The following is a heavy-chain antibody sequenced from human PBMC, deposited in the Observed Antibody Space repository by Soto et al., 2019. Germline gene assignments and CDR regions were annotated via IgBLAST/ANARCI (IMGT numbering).Heavy chain of an antibody. CDR3: ARDKATPTLNWFDP. J-gene: IGHJ5*02. CDR2: IYYSGST. CDR1: GGSISSYY. D-gene: IGHD2-15*01. Sequence: PSETLSLTCTVSGGSISSYYWSWFRQPPGKGLEWIGYIYYSGSTNYNPSLKSRVTISVDTSKNQFSLKLSSVTAADTAVYYCARDKATPTLNWFDPWGQGTRVTVS. V-gene: IGHV4-59*01.